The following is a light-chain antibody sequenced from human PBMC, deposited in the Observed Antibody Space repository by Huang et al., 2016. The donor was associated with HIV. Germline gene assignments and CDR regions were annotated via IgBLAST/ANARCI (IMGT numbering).Light chain of an antibody. J-gene: IGKJ1*01. CDR3: QQRSNWPWT. Sequence: IVLMQSPATLSLSPGEGATLSCRASQSVSNFLGWYQQKPGQAPRLLIYDTSNRATGIPARFSGGGSGTDFTLTSNSLEPEDSAVYYCQQRSNWPWTFGQGTKVEIK. CDR1: QSVSNF. V-gene: IGKV3-11*01. CDR2: DTS.